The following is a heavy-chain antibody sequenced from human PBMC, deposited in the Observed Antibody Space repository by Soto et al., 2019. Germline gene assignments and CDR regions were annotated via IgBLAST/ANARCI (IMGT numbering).Heavy chain of an antibody. CDR3: ARDSNGLSGYYFDY. CDR2: IWYDGSNK. V-gene: IGHV3-33*01. CDR1: GFTFSRYG. D-gene: IGHD3-10*01. Sequence: GGSLRLSCAASGFTFSRYGMHWVRQAPGKGLEWVAVIWYDGSNKYYTDSVKGRFTISRDNSKNTLYLQMNSLRAEDTAVYYCARDSNGLSGYYFDYWGQGTLVTVSS. J-gene: IGHJ4*02.